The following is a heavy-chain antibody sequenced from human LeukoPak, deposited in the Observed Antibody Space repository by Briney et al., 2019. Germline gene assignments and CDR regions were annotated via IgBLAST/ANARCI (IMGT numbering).Heavy chain of an antibody. J-gene: IGHJ4*02. CDR1: GGSISSYY. CDR2: ISYSGST. V-gene: IGHV4-39*07. CDR3: ARINGGI. D-gene: IGHD3-3*02. Sequence: PSETLSLTCTVSGGSISSYYWSWIRQPPGKGLEWIGSISYSGSTHYNPSLKSRVTVSRDTSKNQFSLKLSSVTAADTAVYYCARINGGIWGQGILVTVSS.